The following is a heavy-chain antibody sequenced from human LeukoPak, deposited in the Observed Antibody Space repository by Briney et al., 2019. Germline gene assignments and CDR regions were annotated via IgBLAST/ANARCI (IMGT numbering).Heavy chain of an antibody. J-gene: IGHJ6*02. Sequence: PGRSLRLSCAASGFTFSSYGMHWVRQAPGKGLEWVAVISYDGSNKYYADSVKGRFTISRDNSKNTLYLQMNSLRAEDTAVFYCPNDHGNSAATVRPMGMDVWAQGTTVTV. CDR1: GFTFSSYG. V-gene: IGHV3-30*18. CDR3: PNDHGNSAATVRPMGMDV. CDR2: ISYDGSNK. D-gene: IGHD2-15*01.